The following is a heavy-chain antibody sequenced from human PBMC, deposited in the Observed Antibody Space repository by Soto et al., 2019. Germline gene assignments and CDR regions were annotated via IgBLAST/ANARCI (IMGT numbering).Heavy chain of an antibody. J-gene: IGHJ4*02. Sequence: QVQLVESGGGVVQPGRSLRLSCAASGFTFSSYAMHWVRQAPGKGLEWVATISYDGSIEYYADSVKGRFTVSRDNSENTLHLQMESXRPEDTALFYCARLDKFSSGWSWGQGTLVTVSS. CDR2: ISYDGSIE. D-gene: IGHD6-19*01. V-gene: IGHV3-30-3*01. CDR1: GFTFSSYA. CDR3: ARLDKFSSGWS.